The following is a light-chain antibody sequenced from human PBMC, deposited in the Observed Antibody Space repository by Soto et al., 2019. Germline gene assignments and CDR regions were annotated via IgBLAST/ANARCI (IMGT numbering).Light chain of an antibody. Sequence: QSVLTQPPSVSGAPGQRVTISCTGSSSNIGAGYEVHWYQQLPGTAPNLLIYGNNNRPSGVPDRFSGSKSATSASLAITGLQAEDEADYYCQSYDNSLSALYVFGTGTKLTVL. CDR2: GNN. CDR1: SSNIGAGYE. J-gene: IGLJ1*01. V-gene: IGLV1-40*01. CDR3: QSYDNSLSALYV.